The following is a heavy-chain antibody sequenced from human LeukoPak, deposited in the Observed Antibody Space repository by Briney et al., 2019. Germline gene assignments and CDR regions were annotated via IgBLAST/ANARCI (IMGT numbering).Heavy chain of an antibody. CDR3: AREDSGYDFEN. CDR1: GFTFSNFG. Sequence: GRSLRLSCTASGFTFSNFGMHWIRQAPGEGLEWVAVISNDGSIKYYADPVKGRFTVSRDNSKNTLYLQMNSLRAEDTAAFYCAREDSGYDFENWGQGTLVTVSA. V-gene: IGHV3-30*03. D-gene: IGHD5-12*01. CDR2: ISNDGSIK. J-gene: IGHJ4*02.